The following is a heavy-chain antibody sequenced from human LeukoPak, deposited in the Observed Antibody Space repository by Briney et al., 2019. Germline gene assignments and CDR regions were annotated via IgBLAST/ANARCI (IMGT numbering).Heavy chain of an antibody. V-gene: IGHV4-34*01. CDR1: GGSFSGYY. J-gene: IGHJ3*02. CDR3: ALPGGFGEDDAFDI. Sequence: SETLSLTCAVYGGSFSGYYWSWIRQPPGKGLEWIGEINHSGSTNYNPSLKSRVTISVDTSKNQFSLKLSSVTAADTAVYYCALPGGFGEDDAFDIWGQGTMVIVSS. D-gene: IGHD3-10*01. CDR2: INHSGST.